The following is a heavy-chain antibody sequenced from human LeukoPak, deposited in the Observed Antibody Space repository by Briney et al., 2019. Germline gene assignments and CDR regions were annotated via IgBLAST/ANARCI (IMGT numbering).Heavy chain of an antibody. Sequence: GGSLRLSCAASGFTFSSYSMNWVRQAPGKGLEWVSSISSSSSYIYCADSVKGRFTISRDNAKNSLYLQMNSLRAEDTAVYYCARDGGYYAFDYWGQGTLVTVSS. J-gene: IGHJ4*02. CDR3: ARDGGYYAFDY. CDR1: GFTFSSYS. CDR2: ISSSSSYI. D-gene: IGHD3-22*01. V-gene: IGHV3-21*01.